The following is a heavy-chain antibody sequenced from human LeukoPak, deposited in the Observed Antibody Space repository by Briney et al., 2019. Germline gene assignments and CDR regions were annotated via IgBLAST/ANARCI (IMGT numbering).Heavy chain of an antibody. V-gene: IGHV4-59*01. CDR2: IFYSGST. CDR1: GGSFSGYY. J-gene: IGHJ4*02. Sequence: SETLSLTCAVYGGSFSGYYWSWIRQSPGKGLEWIGYIFYSGSTNYNPSLKSRVTISIDTSKNHFSLKLSSVTAADTAVYYCAGGFDSNADCWGQGTLVTVSS. CDR3: AGGFDSNADC. D-gene: IGHD3-16*01.